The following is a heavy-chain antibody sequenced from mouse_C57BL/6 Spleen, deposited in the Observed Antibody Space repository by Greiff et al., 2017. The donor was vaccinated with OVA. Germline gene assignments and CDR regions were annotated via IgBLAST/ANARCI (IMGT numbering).Heavy chain of an antibody. CDR2: IYPGDGDT. CDR3: ARRSSNYWYFYV. Sequence: QVQLQQSGAELVKPGASVKISCKASGYAFSSYWMNWVKQRPGKGLEWIGQIYPGDGDTNYNGKFKGKATLTADKSSSTAYMQLSSLTSEDSAVYFCARRSSNYWYFYVWGTGTTVTVSS. J-gene: IGHJ1*03. V-gene: IGHV1-80*01. CDR1: GYAFSSYW. D-gene: IGHD2-10*02.